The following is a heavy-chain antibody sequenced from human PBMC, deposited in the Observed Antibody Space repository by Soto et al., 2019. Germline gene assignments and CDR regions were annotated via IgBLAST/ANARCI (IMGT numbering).Heavy chain of an antibody. J-gene: IGHJ6*02. CDR2: ISSSSYI. Sequence: PGGSLRLSCAASGFTFSSYSMNWVRQAPGKGLEWVSSISSSSYIYYADSVKGRFTISRDNAKNSLYLQMNSLRAEDTAVYYCARSGGGSSSWYSMNSDYYGMDVWGQGTTVTVSS. CDR1: GFTFSSYS. V-gene: IGHV3-21*01. D-gene: IGHD6-13*01. CDR3: ARSGGGSSSWYSMNSDYYGMDV.